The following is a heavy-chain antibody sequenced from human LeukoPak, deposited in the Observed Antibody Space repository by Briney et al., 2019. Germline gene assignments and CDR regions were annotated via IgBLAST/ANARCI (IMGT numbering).Heavy chain of an antibody. V-gene: IGHV1-69*01. CDR1: GGTFSSYA. CDR2: IIPIFGTA. D-gene: IGHD5-24*01. CDR3: SRDSGDGYNYLDY. Sequence: SVKVSCKASGGTFSSYAISWVRQAAGHGLEWMGGIIPIFGTANYAQKFQGRVTITADESTSTAYMELSSLRSEDTAVYYCSRDSGDGYNYLDYWGQGTLVTVSS. J-gene: IGHJ4*02.